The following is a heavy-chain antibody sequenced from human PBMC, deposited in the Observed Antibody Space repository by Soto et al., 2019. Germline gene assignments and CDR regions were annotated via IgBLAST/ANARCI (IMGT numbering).Heavy chain of an antibody. J-gene: IGHJ5*02. V-gene: IGHV3-23*01. D-gene: IGHD3-10*01. Sequence: GGSLRLSCAASGFTSGTTDMSWVRQAPGEGLEWVSTIDGSGGITYYADSVRGRFTISGDNSRNTVYLQMNSLRGDDTALYYCVKNSGWFNTWGQGALVTVSS. CDR2: IDGSGGIT. CDR3: VKNSGWFNT. CDR1: GFTSGTTD.